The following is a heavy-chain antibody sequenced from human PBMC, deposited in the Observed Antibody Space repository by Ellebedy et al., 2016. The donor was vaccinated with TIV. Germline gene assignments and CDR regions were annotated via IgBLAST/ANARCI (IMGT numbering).Heavy chain of an antibody. CDR3: VREGGGSGHTYGEARY. Sequence: PGGSLRLSCAAPGFSISSHRMHWVPQAAGKGLVWVSHISSDGIDTSYADSVKGRFIISRDNAENPLDLQISSLRAEDTAVYYCVREGGGSGHTYGEARYWGQGTLVTVSS. D-gene: IGHD6-25*01. V-gene: IGHV3-74*01. CDR1: GFSISSHR. J-gene: IGHJ4*02. CDR2: ISSDGIDT.